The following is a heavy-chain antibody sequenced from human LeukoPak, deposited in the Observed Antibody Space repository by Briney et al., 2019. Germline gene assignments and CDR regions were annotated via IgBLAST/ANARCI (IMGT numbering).Heavy chain of an antibody. CDR2: ISFDGGNI. D-gene: IGHD5-18*01. Sequence: GGSLRLSCVASIFTFGGYAMAWVRQAPGKGLEWVALISFDGGNIYYADSVKGRFTISRDNSKNTLYLQMNSLRTEDTAVYYCARSESGYTYGYKSDYWGQGTLVTVSS. J-gene: IGHJ4*02. CDR1: IFTFGGYA. V-gene: IGHV3-30-3*01. CDR3: ARSESGYTYGYKSDY.